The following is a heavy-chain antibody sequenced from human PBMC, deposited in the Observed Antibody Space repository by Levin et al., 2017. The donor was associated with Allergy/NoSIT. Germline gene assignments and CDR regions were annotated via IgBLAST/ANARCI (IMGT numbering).Heavy chain of an antibody. D-gene: IGHD4-17*01. CDR2: INHSGST. V-gene: IGHV4-34*01. Sequence: SETLSLTCAVYGGSFSGYYWSWIRQPPGKGLEWIGEINHSGSTNYNPSLKSRVTISVDTSKNQFSLKLSSVTAADTAVYYCAGRKTTVTTKRFDPWGQGTLVTVSS. CDR3: AGRKTTVTTKRFDP. J-gene: IGHJ5*02. CDR1: GGSFSGYY.